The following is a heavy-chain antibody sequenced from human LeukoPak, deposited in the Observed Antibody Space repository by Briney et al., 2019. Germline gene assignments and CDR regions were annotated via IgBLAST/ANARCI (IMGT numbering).Heavy chain of an antibody. Sequence: GGALRLSCAASGFTFSSYGIQWVRQAPGKGLEWVAVIWSDGRDKFYADSVTGRFIISRDNTKNTLYLQMNSLTAEDTAVYYCARDDYITSSLDYWGQGTLVTVSS. CDR3: ARDDYITSSLDY. D-gene: IGHD1-20*01. CDR1: GFTFSSYG. J-gene: IGHJ4*02. V-gene: IGHV3-33*01. CDR2: IWSDGRDK.